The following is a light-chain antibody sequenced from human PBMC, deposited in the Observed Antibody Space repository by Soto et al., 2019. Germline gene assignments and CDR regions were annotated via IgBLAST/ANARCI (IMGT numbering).Light chain of an antibody. CDR2: DVS. Sequence: QSALTQPASVSGSPGQSITVSCIGTSSDVGGYNFVSRYQQHPGKAPKLMIHDVSNRPSGVSNRFSGSKSGNTASLTISGLQAEDEAYYYCSSYASSNTQVFGEGTKLTVL. CDR1: SSDVGGYNF. J-gene: IGLJ2*01. CDR3: SSYASSNTQV. V-gene: IGLV2-14*03.